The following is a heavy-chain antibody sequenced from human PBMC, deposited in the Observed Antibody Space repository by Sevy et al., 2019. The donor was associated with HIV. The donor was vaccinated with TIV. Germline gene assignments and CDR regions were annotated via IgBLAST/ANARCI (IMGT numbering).Heavy chain of an antibody. J-gene: IGHJ6*02. V-gene: IGHV3-7*01. D-gene: IGHD2-2*01. CDR3: ARDNATVSRRGLRYYYYGTDV. Sequence: GGSLILSCAASGFTFSTYWMSWFRHAPGKGLEWVANINEDGTEKFYVDSVKGRFTMSRDNAKNSLYLQMNSLRAEDAAVYYCARDNATVSRRGLRYYYYGTDVWGQGTTVTVSS. CDR1: GFTFSTYW. CDR2: INEDGTEK.